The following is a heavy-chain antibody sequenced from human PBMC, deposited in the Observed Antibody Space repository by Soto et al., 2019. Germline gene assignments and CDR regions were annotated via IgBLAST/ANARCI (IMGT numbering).Heavy chain of an antibody. V-gene: IGHV4-31*03. CDR2: IYYSGST. J-gene: IGHJ5*02. D-gene: IGHD2-15*01. CDR3: ARPHGSGGGGWFDP. CDR1: GGSISSGGYY. Sequence: QVQLQESGPGLVKPSQTLSLTCTVSGGSISSGGYYWSWIRQHPGKGLEWIGYIYYSGSTYYNPSLTSRVTISVDTSKNQFSLKLSSVTAADTAVYYCARPHGSGGGGWFDPWGQGTLVTVSS.